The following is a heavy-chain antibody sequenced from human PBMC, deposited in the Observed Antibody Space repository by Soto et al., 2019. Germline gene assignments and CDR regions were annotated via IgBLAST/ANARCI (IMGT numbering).Heavy chain of an antibody. CDR3: ARDLGRVGAPEAFDI. CDR2: IYSGGST. CDR1: GFTVSSNY. J-gene: IGHJ3*02. V-gene: IGHV3-53*01. Sequence: EVQLVESGGGLIQPGGSLRLSCAASGFTVSSNYMSWVRQAPGKGLEWVSVIYSGGSTYYADSVKGRFTISRDNSKNTLYLQMSSLRAEDTAVYYCARDLGRVGAPEAFDIWGQGTMVTVSS. D-gene: IGHD1-26*01.